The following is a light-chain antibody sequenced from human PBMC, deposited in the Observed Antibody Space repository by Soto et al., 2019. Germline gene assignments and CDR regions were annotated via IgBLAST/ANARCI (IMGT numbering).Light chain of an antibody. CDR3: SSHAGSINLV. Sequence: QSALTQPPSASGSPGQSVTISCTGTSGDVGAYNYVSWYQQHPGKAPKLMIYEVTKRPSGVPDRFSGSKSGNTASLTVSGLQAEDEADYYRSSHAGSINLVFGGGTKLTVL. CDR2: EVT. V-gene: IGLV2-8*01. J-gene: IGLJ2*01. CDR1: SGDVGAYNY.